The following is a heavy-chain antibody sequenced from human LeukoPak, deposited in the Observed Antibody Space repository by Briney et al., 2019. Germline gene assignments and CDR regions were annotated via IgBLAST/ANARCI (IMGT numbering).Heavy chain of an antibody. CDR1: GGSFSGYC. CDR3: AREYSSSSLHFDY. Sequence: PSETLSLTCAVYGGSFSGYCWSWIRQPPGKGLEWIGEINHSGSTNYNPSLKSRVTISVDTSKNQFSLKLSSVTAADTAVYYCAREYSSSSLHFDYWGQGTLVTVSS. J-gene: IGHJ4*02. V-gene: IGHV4-34*01. D-gene: IGHD6-6*01. CDR2: INHSGST.